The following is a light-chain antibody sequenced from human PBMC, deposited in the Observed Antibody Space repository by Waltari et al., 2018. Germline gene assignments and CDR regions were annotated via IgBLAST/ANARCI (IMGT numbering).Light chain of an antibody. CDR3: QHYDGFPWT. J-gene: IGKJ1*01. V-gene: IGKV1-5*03. CDR1: QSISDW. Sequence: DIQITQSPSTLSASVGDRVTITCRASQSISDWLAWYQQKPGKAPKLLIYKASDLESGVPSRFSGSGSGTEFTLTISSLQPDDFATYYCQHYDGFPWTFGQGTEVESK. CDR2: KAS.